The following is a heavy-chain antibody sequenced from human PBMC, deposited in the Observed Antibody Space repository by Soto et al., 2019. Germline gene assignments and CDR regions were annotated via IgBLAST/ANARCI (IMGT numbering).Heavy chain of an antibody. J-gene: IGHJ4*02. V-gene: IGHV4-30-4*01. CDR3: ARGDYYEIFDY. CDR1: GGSISSGDYY. D-gene: IGHD3-22*01. Sequence: PSETLSLTCTVSGGSISSGDYYWSWIRQPPGKGMEWIGYIYDSGSTYYNPSLKTRVTISVDTSKNQFSLKLSAVTAAYTAVYYCARGDYYEIFDYWGQGTLVTVSS. CDR2: IYDSGST.